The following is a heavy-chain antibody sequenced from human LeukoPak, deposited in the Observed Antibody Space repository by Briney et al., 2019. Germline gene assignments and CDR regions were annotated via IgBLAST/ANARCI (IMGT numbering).Heavy chain of an antibody. V-gene: IGHV1-18*01. D-gene: IGHD6-13*01. Sequence: ISAYNGNTNYAQKLQGRVTMTTDTSTSTAYMELRSLTSDDTAVYYCARVGSSSWYRWYFDLWGRGTLVTVSS. CDR3: ARVGSSSWYRWYFDL. J-gene: IGHJ2*01. CDR2: ISAYNGNT.